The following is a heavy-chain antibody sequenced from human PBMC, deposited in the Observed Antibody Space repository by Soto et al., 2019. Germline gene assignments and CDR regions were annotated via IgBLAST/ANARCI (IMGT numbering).Heavy chain of an antibody. CDR2: INPGGIT. J-gene: IGHJ6*02. Sequence: SETLSLTCAVYGGSLSGYYWTWIRQPPGKGLEWIGEINPGGITNYNPSVKSRLTISLDTSQKQVSLELTSVTAADTAVYYCASGDDYSNYGFYYYGMDVWGQGTTVTVSS. CDR3: ASGDDYSNYGFYYYGMDV. CDR1: GGSLSGYY. V-gene: IGHV4-34*01. D-gene: IGHD4-4*01.